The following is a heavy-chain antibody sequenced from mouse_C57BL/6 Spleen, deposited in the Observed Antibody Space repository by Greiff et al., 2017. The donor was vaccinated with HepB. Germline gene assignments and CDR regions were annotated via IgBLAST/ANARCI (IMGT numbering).Heavy chain of an antibody. V-gene: IGHV7-3*01. Sequence: EVMLVESGGGLVQPGGSLSLSCAASGFTFTDYYMSWVRQPPGKALEWLGFIRNKANGYTTEYSASVKGRFTISRDNSQHILYLQMNALRAEDSATYYCARLITRYFDVWGTGTTVTVSS. CDR2: IRNKANGYTT. CDR1: GFTFTDYY. D-gene: IGHD1-2*01. J-gene: IGHJ1*03. CDR3: ARLITRYFDV.